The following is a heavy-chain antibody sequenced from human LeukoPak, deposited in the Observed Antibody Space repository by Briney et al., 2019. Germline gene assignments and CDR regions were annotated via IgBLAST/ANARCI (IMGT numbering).Heavy chain of an antibody. CDR3: ARVRSNYYDSSGYYYRPYDWFDP. CDR2: ISNTGVII. V-gene: IGHV3-11*04. J-gene: IGHJ5*02. Sequence: GGSLRLSCAASAFTFTDYYMSWIRQAPGKGLEWISYISNTGVIIYYAVSVKGRFTISRDNAKNSLYLQMNSLRAEDTAVYYCARVRSNYYDSSGYYYRPYDWFDPWGQGTLVTVSS. CDR1: AFTFTDYY. D-gene: IGHD3-22*01.